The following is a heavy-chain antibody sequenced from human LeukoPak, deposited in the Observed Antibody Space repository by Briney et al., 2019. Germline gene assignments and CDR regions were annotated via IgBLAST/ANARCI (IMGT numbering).Heavy chain of an antibody. CDR2: ISYDENKR. CDR1: GFTFSSYA. D-gene: IGHD5-24*01. CDR3: ARVRDGYNYRGLDF. Sequence: GGSLRLSCVASGFTFSSYAMHWVRQSPGKGLEWVAVISYDENKRYYADSVEGRYTISRDNSKNTLYLQMNSLRAEDTAVYYCARVRDGYNYRGLDFWGQGTLVTVSS. V-gene: IGHV3-30-3*01. J-gene: IGHJ4*02.